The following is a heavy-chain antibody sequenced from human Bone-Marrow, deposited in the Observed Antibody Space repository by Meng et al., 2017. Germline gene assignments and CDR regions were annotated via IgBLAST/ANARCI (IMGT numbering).Heavy chain of an antibody. Sequence: GESLKISCAASGFTFSSYWMSWVRQAPGKGLEWVSGISGSGGSTNYADSVKGRFTISRDNSKNTLYLQMNSLRAEDTAVYYCAKSHDSSGSDQLDYWGQGTLVTVSS. CDR1: GFTFSSYW. CDR3: AKSHDSSGSDQLDY. V-gene: IGHV3-23*01. D-gene: IGHD3-22*01. CDR2: ISGSGGST. J-gene: IGHJ4*02.